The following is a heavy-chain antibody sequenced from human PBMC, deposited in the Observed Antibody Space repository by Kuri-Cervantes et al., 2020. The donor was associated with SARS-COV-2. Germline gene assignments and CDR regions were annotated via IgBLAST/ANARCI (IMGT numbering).Heavy chain of an antibody. V-gene: IGHV3-48*01. CDR3: ARGGRYYFDY. J-gene: IGHJ4*02. Sequence: GGSLRLSCAASGFTFRSSHMNWVRQAPGKGLEWISSISDWSLNIYYADSVKGRFNISRDNAKNSLYLQMNSLTAEDTAVYYCARGGRYYFDYWGQGSLVTVSS. CDR2: ISDWSLNI. CDR1: GFTFRSSH. D-gene: IGHD1-26*01.